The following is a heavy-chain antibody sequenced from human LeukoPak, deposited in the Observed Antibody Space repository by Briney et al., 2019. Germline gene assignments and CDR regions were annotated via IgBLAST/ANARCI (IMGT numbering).Heavy chain of an antibody. CDR2: IRYDGTNK. Sequence: GGSLRLSCGASGFTFSTYGIHWVRQAPGKGLEWVAFIRYDGTNKFYADSVKGRFTISRDNSKNTLYLQMNSLRAEDTAVYYCANSYYDILTGYYDAFDMWGQGTMVTVSS. J-gene: IGHJ3*02. D-gene: IGHD3-9*01. CDR3: ANSYYDILTGYYDAFDM. CDR1: GFTFSTYG. V-gene: IGHV3-30*02.